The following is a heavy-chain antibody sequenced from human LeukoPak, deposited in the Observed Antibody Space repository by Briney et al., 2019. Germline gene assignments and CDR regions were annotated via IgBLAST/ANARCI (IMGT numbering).Heavy chain of an antibody. D-gene: IGHD6-13*01. J-gene: IGHJ4*02. Sequence: PSETLSLTCAVYGGSFSGYYWSWIRQPPGKGLEWIGEINHSGSTNYNPSLKSRVTISVDTSKNQFSLKLSSVTAADTAVYYCAREGIAAAGTKRILDYWGQGTLVTVSS. CDR1: GGSFSGYY. CDR3: AREGIAAAGTKRILDY. V-gene: IGHV4-34*01. CDR2: INHSGST.